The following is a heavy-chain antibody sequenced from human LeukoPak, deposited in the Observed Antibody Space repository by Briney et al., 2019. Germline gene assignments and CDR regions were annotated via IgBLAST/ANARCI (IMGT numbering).Heavy chain of an antibody. V-gene: IGHV3-69-1*01. CDR2: IGGDGIA. J-gene: IGHJ6*02. D-gene: IGHD2/OR15-2a*01. Sequence: GESLRLSCVASGFTFTDHPMNWVRQAPGKGLEWISYIGGDGIAFYADSVKGRFTASKDDARKSMYLQMNSLRVEDTAVYYCAKVDGAYVYGEYHYYGMDVWGQGTTVTVSS. CDR1: GFTFTDHP. CDR3: AKVDGAYVYGEYHYYGMDV.